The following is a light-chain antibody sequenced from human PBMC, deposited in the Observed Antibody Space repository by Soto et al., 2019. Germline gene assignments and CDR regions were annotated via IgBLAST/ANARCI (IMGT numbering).Light chain of an antibody. CDR3: SSHSSSSTLVV. CDR2: DVN. Sequence: QSALTQPASMSGSPGQSITISCTGTSSDVGGYNYVSWYRQHPGKAPKLMIYDVNNRPSGVSNRFSGSKSGNTASLTISGLHAEDAADYYCSSHSSSSTLVVFGGGTKVTVL. V-gene: IGLV2-14*03. J-gene: IGLJ2*01. CDR1: SSDVGGYNY.